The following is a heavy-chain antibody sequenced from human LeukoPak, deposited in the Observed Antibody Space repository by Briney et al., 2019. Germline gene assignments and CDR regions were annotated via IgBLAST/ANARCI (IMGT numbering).Heavy chain of an antibody. Sequence: MPSETLSLTCTVSGGSISTSNYYWGWIRQPPGKGLEWIGNIFYSGSTYYSPSLKSRVTILIDTSKNQFSLRLNSVTAADTAVYYCARGAQRYCSSTNCPEWFDPWGQGMLVTVSS. V-gene: IGHV4-39*07. CDR2: IFYSGST. CDR1: GGSISTSNYY. CDR3: ARGAQRYCSSTNCPEWFDP. D-gene: IGHD2-2*01. J-gene: IGHJ5*02.